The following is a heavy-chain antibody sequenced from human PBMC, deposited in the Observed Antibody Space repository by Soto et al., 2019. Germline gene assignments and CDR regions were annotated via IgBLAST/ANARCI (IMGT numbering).Heavy chain of an antibody. CDR3: ARGPLMHQVFFTAETKYYYYYYMDV. J-gene: IGHJ6*03. CDR2: IKQDGSEK. V-gene: IGHV3-7*01. D-gene: IGHD4-4*01. Sequence: GGSLRLSCAASGFTFSSYWMSWVRQAPGKGLEWVANIKQDGSEKYYVDSVKGRFTISRDNAKNSLYLQMNSLRAEDTAVYYCARGPLMHQVFFTAETKYYYYYYMDVWGKGTTVTVSS. CDR1: GFTFSSYW.